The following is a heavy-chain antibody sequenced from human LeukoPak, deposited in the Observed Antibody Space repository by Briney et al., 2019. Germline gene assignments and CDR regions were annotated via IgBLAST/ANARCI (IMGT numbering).Heavy chain of an antibody. D-gene: IGHD3-22*01. CDR2: MNPNGGNT. Sequence: ASVKVSCKASGYTFASYDINWVRQATGQGLEWMGWMNPNGGNTGYAQKFQGRVTITRNTSISTAYMELSSLRSEDTAVYYCARGLPQDYYDSSGYYSGGGFDIWGQGTMVTVSS. J-gene: IGHJ3*02. V-gene: IGHV1-8*03. CDR3: ARGLPQDYYDSSGYYSGGGFDI. CDR1: GYTFASYD.